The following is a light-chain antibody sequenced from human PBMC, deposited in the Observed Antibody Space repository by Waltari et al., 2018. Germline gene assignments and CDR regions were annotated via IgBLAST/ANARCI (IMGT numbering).Light chain of an antibody. V-gene: IGKV1-27*01. J-gene: IGKJ1*01. Sequence: DFQLTQSPSSLSASVGDRVTITCRASQGITNYLAWYQQRPGKVPKLLIYAASTLQSGVPPRFSGSGSGTDFSLTISSLQPEDVATYYCQKYNAAPWTFGQGTKVEI. CDR2: AAS. CDR1: QGITNY. CDR3: QKYNAAPWT.